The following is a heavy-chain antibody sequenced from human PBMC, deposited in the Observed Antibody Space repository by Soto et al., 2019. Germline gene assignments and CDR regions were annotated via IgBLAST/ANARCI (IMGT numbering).Heavy chain of an antibody. J-gene: IGHJ4*02. CDR3: ASGNDSSGHALDS. D-gene: IGHD3-22*01. V-gene: IGHV4-34*01. CDR1: GGSFSGYY. Sequence: SETLSLTCAVYGGSFSGYYWSWIRQPPGKGLEWIGEINHSGSTNYNPSLKSRVTIPVDTSKNQFSLKLSSMTAADTAVYYCASGNDSSGHALDSWGQGTLVTVSS. CDR2: INHSGST.